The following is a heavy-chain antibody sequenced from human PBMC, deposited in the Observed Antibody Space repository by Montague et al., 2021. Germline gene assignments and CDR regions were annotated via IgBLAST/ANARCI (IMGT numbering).Heavy chain of an antibody. CDR2: ISWNSNTI. D-gene: IGHD3-10*01. CDR3: AKEKGIALVRCLDY. V-gene: IGHV3-9*01. CDR1: GFRFNDYT. Sequence: SLRLSCAASGFRFNDYTMHWVRQVPGKGLEWVSGISWNSNTIDYVDSVKGRFTISRDHAKNSLYLEMNSLRAEDTALYFCAKEKGIALVRCLDYWGQGTQVTVSS. J-gene: IGHJ4*02.